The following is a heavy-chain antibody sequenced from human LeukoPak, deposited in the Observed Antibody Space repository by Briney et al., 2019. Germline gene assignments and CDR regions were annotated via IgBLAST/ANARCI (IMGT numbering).Heavy chain of an antibody. CDR2: IWYDGSNK. CDR1: GFTFSNYG. D-gene: IGHD2-21*02. J-gene: IGHJ4*02. V-gene: IGHV3-33*03. CDR3: AKDDCGGDCYLGY. Sequence: GGSLRLSCSASGFTFSNYGMHWVRQAPGKGLEWMAVIWYDGSNKYYGHSVKGRFTISRDNSTNTLYLQLNSLRAEDSAMYYCAKDDCGGDCYLGYWGQGTLVTVSS.